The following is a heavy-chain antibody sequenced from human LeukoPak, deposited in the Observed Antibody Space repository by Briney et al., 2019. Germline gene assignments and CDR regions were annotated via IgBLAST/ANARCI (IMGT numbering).Heavy chain of an antibody. CDR1: GFTFSNAW. D-gene: IGHD2-2*01. Sequence: GGSLRLSCAASGFTFSNAWMSWVRQAPGKGLEWVGRIKSKTDGGTTDYAAPVKGRFTISRDDSKNTLYLQMNSLKTEDTAVYYCTTDIVVVPAAMGYYYYYMDVWGKGTTVTVSS. J-gene: IGHJ6*03. V-gene: IGHV3-15*01. CDR2: IKSKTDGGTT. CDR3: TTDIVVVPAAMGYYYYYMDV.